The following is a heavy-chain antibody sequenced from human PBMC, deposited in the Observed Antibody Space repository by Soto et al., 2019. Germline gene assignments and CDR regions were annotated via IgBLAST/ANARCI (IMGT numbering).Heavy chain of an antibody. J-gene: IGHJ4*02. CDR3: ARYMGDTMGDH. CDR1: DGTIRSSGYY. V-gene: IGHV4-39*01. CDR2: IYYSENT. D-gene: IGHD3-10*01. Sequence: SETLSLTCTVSDGTIRSSGYYWGWIRQPPGKGLEWIGSIYYSENTFYNPSLKSRVTISVDKSKSQFSLSLSSVTAADTAVYYCARYMGDTMGDHWGQGTLVTVSS.